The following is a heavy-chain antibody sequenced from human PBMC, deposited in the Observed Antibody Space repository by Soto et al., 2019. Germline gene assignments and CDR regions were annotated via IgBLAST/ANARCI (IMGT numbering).Heavy chain of an antibody. V-gene: IGHV3-7*05. D-gene: IGHD2-2*01. CDR3: ARGTPYCTTTSCSPSYYYGIEV. CDR2: IKEDGSEK. Sequence: EVQLVGSGGGLVQPGGSLTLSCEASGFSLSNYWMKWVRQAPGKGLEWVANIKEDGSEKYYVDSVKGRFTISRDNAKNAVYLQMNSLRAEDTAMYYCARGTPYCTTTSCSPSYYYGIEVWRQGTTVTVSS. J-gene: IGHJ6*02. CDR1: GFSLSNYW.